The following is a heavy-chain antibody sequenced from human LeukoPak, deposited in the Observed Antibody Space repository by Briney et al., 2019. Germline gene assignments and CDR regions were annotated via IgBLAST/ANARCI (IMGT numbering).Heavy chain of an antibody. J-gene: IGHJ4*02. D-gene: IGHD3-22*01. CDR2: INPNSGGT. Sequence: RASVKASCKASGYTFTGYYMHWVRQAPGQGLEWMGWINPNSGGTNYAQKFQGRVTMTRDTSISTAYMELSRLRSDDTAVYYCARESGDSSGYLFDYWGQGTLVTVSS. V-gene: IGHV1-2*02. CDR3: ARESGDSSGYLFDY. CDR1: GYTFTGYY.